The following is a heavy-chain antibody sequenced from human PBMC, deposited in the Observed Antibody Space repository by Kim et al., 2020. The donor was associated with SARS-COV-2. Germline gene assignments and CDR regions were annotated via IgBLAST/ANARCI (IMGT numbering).Heavy chain of an antibody. CDR3: ARDGRHGAFDI. J-gene: IGHJ3*02. Sequence: YYPGSVKGRFTIARENAKNSWYLQMKSLRAGDTAVYYCARDGRHGAFDIWGQGTMVTVSS. V-gene: IGHV3-13*01.